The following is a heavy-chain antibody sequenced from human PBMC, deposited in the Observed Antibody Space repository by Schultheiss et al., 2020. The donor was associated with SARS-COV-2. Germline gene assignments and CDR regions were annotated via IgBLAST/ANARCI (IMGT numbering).Heavy chain of an antibody. CDR1: GGSISSGGYY. CDR3: ARRERWLPKGGWFDP. J-gene: IGHJ5*02. Sequence: SETLSLTCTVSGGSISSGGYYWSWIRQHPGKGLEWIGSIYTSGSTYYNPSLKSRVTISVDTSKNQFSLKLSSVTAADTAVYYCARRERWLPKGGWFDPWGQGTLVTVSS. D-gene: IGHD5-24*01. V-gene: IGHV4-39*07. CDR2: IYTSGST.